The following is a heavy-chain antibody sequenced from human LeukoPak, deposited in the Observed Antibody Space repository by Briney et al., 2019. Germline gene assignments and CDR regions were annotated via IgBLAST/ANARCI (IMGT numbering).Heavy chain of an antibody. D-gene: IGHD3-22*01. CDR3: AKETLLFYDYYDSSGYFGSLDY. J-gene: IGHJ4*02. CDR2: ISGSGGST. V-gene: IGHV3-23*01. CDR1: GFTFSSYA. Sequence: PGGSLRLSCAASGFTFSSYAMSWVRQAPGKGLEWVSAISGSGGSTYYADSVKGRFTISRDNSKNTLYLQMNSLRAEDTAVYYCAKETLLFYDYYDSSGYFGSLDYWGQGTLVTVSS.